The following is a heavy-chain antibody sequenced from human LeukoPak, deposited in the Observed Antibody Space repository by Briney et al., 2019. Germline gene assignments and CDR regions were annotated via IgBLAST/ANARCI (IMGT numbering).Heavy chain of an antibody. V-gene: IGHV4-59*12. CDR2: IYHSGST. CDR1: GGSISSYY. Sequence: SETLSLTCTVSGGSISSYYWSWIRQPPGKGLEWIGYIYHSGSTYYNPSLKSRVTISVDRSKNQFSLKLSSVTAADTAVYYCARVDSSGYYSDAFDIWGQGTMVTVSS. J-gene: IGHJ3*02. D-gene: IGHD3-22*01. CDR3: ARVDSSGYYSDAFDI.